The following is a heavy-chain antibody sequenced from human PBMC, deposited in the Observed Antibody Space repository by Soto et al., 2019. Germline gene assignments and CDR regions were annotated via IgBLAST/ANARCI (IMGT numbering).Heavy chain of an antibody. J-gene: IGHJ5*01. CDR1: GFTFSRHA. D-gene: IGHD3-3*01. V-gene: IGHV3-30*04. CDR3: ARTRNGGVADSFDS. Sequence: QVQLVESGGGEVQPGGSLRISCAASGFTFSRHAIHWVRLTPGRGLEWVLAISRDGSYIYYTDSVKGRFTVSRDNSKNTVFVQMNRLIPDDTALYFCARTRNGGVADSFDSWGQVTRVTVSS. CDR2: ISRDGSYI.